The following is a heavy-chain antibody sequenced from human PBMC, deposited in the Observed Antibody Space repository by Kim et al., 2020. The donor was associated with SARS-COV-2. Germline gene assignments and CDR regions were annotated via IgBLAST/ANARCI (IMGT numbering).Heavy chain of an antibody. J-gene: IGHJ6*02. Sequence: YADTGKGRSTAARDDSRKTMYLQMNSLRAEDTAVYYCARADADSAMDVWGQGTTVTVSS. CDR3: ARADADSAMDV. V-gene: IGHV3-33*01. D-gene: IGHD5-18*01.